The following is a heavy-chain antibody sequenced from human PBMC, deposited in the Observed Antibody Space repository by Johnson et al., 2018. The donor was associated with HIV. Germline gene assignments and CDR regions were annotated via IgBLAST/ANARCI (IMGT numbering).Heavy chain of an antibody. CDR2: ISSSGRTT. J-gene: IGHJ3*02. D-gene: IGHD6-13*01. CDR3: AKDVDSSRWWRAFDI. V-gene: IGHV3-11*04. Sequence: QVQLVESGGGLVKPGGSLRLSCAASGFTFSDYYMSWIRQASGKGLEWVSYISSSGRTTYYADSVKGRFTISRNNVQNSMLLQMHSLRAEDTAVYYCAKDVDSSRWWRAFDIWGQGTLVTVSS. CDR1: GFTFSDYY.